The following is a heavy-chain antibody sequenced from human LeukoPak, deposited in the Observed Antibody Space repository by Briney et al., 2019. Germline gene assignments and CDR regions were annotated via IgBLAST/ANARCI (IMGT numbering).Heavy chain of an antibody. CDR1: GFTFNTYA. CDR2: IGSVSDTI. J-gene: IGHJ4*02. V-gene: IGHV3-23*01. D-gene: IGHD6-19*01. CDR3: AKRVTGTGLDY. Sequence: PGGSLRLSCAASGFTFNTYAMSWVRQAPVKELERVSIIGSVSDTIYYADSVKGRFTISRDNSKNTLYLQMNSLRAEDTAIYYCAKRVTGTGLDYWGQGALVTVSS.